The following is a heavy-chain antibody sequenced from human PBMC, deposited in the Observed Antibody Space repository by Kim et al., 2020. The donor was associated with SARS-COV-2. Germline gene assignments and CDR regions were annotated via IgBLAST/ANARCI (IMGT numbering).Heavy chain of an antibody. J-gene: IGHJ6*02. CDR2: LYYSGST. V-gene: IGHV4-31*03. CDR1: GRSISSGGYY. CDR3: ARARHYYDSSGYPNSPYYDYYYGMDV. Sequence: SETLSLTCTVSGRSISSGGYYWSWIRQHPGKGLEWIGYLYYSGSTYYNPSLNSRVTISVDTSKNQFSLKLSSVTAADTVVYYCARARHYYDSSGYPNSPYYDYYYGMDVWGQESTVAGAS. D-gene: IGHD3-22*01.